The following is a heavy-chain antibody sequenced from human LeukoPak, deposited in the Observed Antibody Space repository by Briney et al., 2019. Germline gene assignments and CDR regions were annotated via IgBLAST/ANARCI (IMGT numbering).Heavy chain of an antibody. D-gene: IGHD4-17*01. Sequence: GGSLRLSCAVSGFTVSTNYMSWVRQAPGKGLEWVSVMYGGGSTYYADSVKGRFTISRHNSKNTLYLEINSLRPDDTAVYYCARGGGDYNPFDYWGQGTLVTVSS. V-gene: IGHV3-53*04. CDR3: ARGGGDYNPFDY. J-gene: IGHJ4*02. CDR2: MYGGGST. CDR1: GFTVSTNY.